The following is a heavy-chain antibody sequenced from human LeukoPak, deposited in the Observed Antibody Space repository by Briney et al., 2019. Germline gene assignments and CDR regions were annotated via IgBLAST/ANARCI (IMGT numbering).Heavy chain of an antibody. J-gene: IGHJ4*02. Sequence: SETLSLTCAVYGGSFSGYYWSWIRQPPGKGLEWIGEINHGGSTNYNPSLKSRVTISVDTSKNQFSLKLSSVTAADTAVYYCARGRSYYDSHLDYWGQGTLVTVSS. CDR3: ARGRSYYDSHLDY. D-gene: IGHD3-22*01. CDR2: INHGGST. V-gene: IGHV4-34*01. CDR1: GGSFSGYY.